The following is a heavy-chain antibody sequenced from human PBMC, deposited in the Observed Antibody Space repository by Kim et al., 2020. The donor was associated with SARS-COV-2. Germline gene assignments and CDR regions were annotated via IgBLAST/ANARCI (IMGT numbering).Heavy chain of an antibody. V-gene: IGHV4-59*01. Sequence: NYNPALKSRVTISVDTSKNQFSLKLSSVTAADTAVYYCARSPTQIQLFTYWGQGTLVTVSS. CDR3: ARSPTQIQLFTY. J-gene: IGHJ4*02. D-gene: IGHD5-18*01.